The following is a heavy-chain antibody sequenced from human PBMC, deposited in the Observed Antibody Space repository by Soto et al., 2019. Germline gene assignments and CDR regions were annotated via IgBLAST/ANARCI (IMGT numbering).Heavy chain of an antibody. D-gene: IGHD3-22*01. CDR1: GGTFSSYA. J-gene: IGHJ3*02. Sequence: SVKVSCKASGGTFSSYAISWVRQAPGQGLEWMGGIIPIFGTAKYAQKFQGRVTITADESTSTAYMELSSLRSEDTAVYYCASSTSYDSSGYYAVSFDIWCQGTMVTVS. CDR2: IIPIFGTA. CDR3: ASSTSYDSSGYYAVSFDI. V-gene: IGHV1-69*13.